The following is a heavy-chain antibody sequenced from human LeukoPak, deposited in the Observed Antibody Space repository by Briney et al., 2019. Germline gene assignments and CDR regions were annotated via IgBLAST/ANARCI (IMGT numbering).Heavy chain of an antibody. J-gene: IGHJ4*02. Sequence: GGSLRLSCAASGFTFSSYSMNWVRQAPGKGLEWVSSISSSSSYIYYADSVKGRFTISRDNAKNSLYLQMNSLRAEDTAVYYCARPTTVTSVFDYWGQGTLVTVSS. D-gene: IGHD4-17*01. CDR2: ISSSSSYI. CDR3: ARPTTVTSVFDY. V-gene: IGHV3-21*04. CDR1: GFTFSSYS.